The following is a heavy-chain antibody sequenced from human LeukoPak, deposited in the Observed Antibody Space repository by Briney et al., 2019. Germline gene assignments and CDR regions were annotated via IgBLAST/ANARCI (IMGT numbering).Heavy chain of an antibody. CDR2: IYSGGST. J-gene: IGHJ4*02. D-gene: IGHD2-15*01. CDR3: AREDGYCSGGNCYSYFDS. V-gene: IGHV3-53*01. Sequence: HPGGSLRLSCAASGFTVSSNYMSWVRQAPGKGLEWVSVIYSGGSTYYADSVKGRFTISRDNSKNTLYLQMNSLRAEDTAVYYCAREDGYCSGGNCYSYFDSWGQGTLVTVSS. CDR1: GFTVSSNY.